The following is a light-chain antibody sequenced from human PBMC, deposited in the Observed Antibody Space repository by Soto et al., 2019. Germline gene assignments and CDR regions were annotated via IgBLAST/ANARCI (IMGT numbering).Light chain of an antibody. CDR3: SSYAGSNIL. CDR2: EFS. CDR1: SSDVAGYNY. Sequence: QSALNQPPSASGSPGQAVTISCTGTSSDVAGYNYVSWYQQHPGKAPKLMIYEFSKRPSGVPDRFSGSQSGNTASLTVSGLQAEDEADYYCSSYAGSNILFGTGTKVTVL. V-gene: IGLV2-8*01. J-gene: IGLJ1*01.